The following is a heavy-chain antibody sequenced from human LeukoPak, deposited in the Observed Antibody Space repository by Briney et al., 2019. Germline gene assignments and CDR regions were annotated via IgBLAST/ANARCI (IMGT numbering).Heavy chain of an antibody. CDR2: INHSGST. CDR1: GGSFSGYY. V-gene: IGHV4-34*01. J-gene: IGHJ4*02. Sequence: SETLSLTCAVYGGSFSGYYWSWIRHPPGKGLEWIGEINHSGSTNYHPSLKSRVTISVDTSKNQFSLNLSSVTAAHTAVYYCASGYRSSWLDYWGQGTLVTVTS. CDR3: ASGYRSSWLDY. D-gene: IGHD6-13*01.